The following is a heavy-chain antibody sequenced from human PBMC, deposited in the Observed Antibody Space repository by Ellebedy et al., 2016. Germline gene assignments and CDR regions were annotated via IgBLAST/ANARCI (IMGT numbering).Heavy chain of an antibody. J-gene: IGHJ4*02. V-gene: IGHV4-34*01. CDR1: GGSFSASW. Sequence: GSLRLXXAVYGGSFSASWWSWIRQPPGKGLEWIGEVTPSGSTNYSPSLKSRVTISGDRSNNQFSLKLSSVTAADTAVYYCAVHPVDFDFWGQGSLVTVSS. CDR3: AVHPVDFDF. CDR2: VTPSGST.